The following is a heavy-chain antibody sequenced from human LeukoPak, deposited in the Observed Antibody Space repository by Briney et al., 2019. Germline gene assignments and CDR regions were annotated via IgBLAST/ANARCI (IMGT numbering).Heavy chain of an antibody. J-gene: IGHJ6*03. CDR1: GGSISSYY. CDR3: ARDKKVATPYYWYSMDV. Sequence: SETLSLTCTVSGGSISSYYWSWIRQPPGKGLEWIGYIYYSGSTNYSPSLKSRVTISVDTSKNQFSLKLSSVTAADTAVYYCARDKKVATPYYWYSMDVWGKGTTVTVSS. CDR2: IYYSGST. D-gene: IGHD5-12*01. V-gene: IGHV4-59*01.